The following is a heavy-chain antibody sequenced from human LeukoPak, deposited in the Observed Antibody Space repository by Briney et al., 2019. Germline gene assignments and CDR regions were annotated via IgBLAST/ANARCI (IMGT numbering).Heavy chain of an antibody. D-gene: IGHD3-10*01. CDR1: GYTFTSYD. CDR2: MNPNSGNT. J-gene: IGHJ4*02. V-gene: IGHV1-8*03. Sequence: GASVKVSCKASGYTFTSYDINWVRQATGQGLEWMGWMNPNSGNTGYAQKFQGRVTITRNTSISTAYMELNSLRAEDTAVYYCARYGSGSYYNADYWGQGTLVTVSS. CDR3: ARYGSGSYYNADY.